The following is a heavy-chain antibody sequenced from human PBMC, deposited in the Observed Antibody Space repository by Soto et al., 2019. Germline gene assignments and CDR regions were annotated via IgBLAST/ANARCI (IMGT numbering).Heavy chain of an antibody. CDR3: ARDPSYFDF. Sequence: EVQLVESGGGLVKPGGSLRLSCAASGFTFSSYSMNWVRQAPGKGLEWVSSISSTSSYIYYAGSVRGRFTISRDNATNSLYLQLNSLRAEDTAVYYWARDPSYFDFGGQGTLV. V-gene: IGHV3-21*02. J-gene: IGHJ4*02. CDR1: GFTFSSYS. CDR2: ISSTSSYI.